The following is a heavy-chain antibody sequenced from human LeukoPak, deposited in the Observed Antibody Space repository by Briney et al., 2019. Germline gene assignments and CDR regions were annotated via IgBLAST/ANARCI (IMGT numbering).Heavy chain of an antibody. V-gene: IGHV1-8*01. CDR1: GYTFTSYD. CDR2: MNPNSGNT. CDR3: ARVAGEGYSYGQTRDAFDI. Sequence: ASVKVSCKASGYTFTSYDINWVRQAPGQGLEWMGWMNPNSGNTGYAQKFQGRVTMTRNTSINTAYMELSNLRSEDTAVYYCARVAGEGYSYGQTRDAFDIWGQGTMVTVSS. D-gene: IGHD5-18*01. J-gene: IGHJ3*02.